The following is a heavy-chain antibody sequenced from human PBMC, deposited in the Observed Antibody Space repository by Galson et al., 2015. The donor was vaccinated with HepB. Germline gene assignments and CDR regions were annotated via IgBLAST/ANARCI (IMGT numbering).Heavy chain of an antibody. Sequence: SVKVSCKASGYTFTSYGISWVRQAPGQGLEWMGWISAYNGNTNYAQKLQGRVTMATDTSTSTAYMELRSLRSDDTAVYYCARDRGNYGSGSYVDYWGQGTLVTVSS. CDR2: ISAYNGNT. V-gene: IGHV1-18*01. J-gene: IGHJ4*02. CDR3: ARDRGNYGSGSYVDY. D-gene: IGHD3-10*01. CDR1: GYTFTSYG.